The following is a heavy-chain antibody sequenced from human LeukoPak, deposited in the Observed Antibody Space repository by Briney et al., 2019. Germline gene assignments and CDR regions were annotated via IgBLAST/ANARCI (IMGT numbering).Heavy chain of an antibody. J-gene: IGHJ6*04. CDR3: AKELFGLKGMDV. V-gene: IGHV4-4*02. Sequence: SGTLSLTCAVSGGSISSDNWWSWVRQSPGKGLEWIGEIYHSGSTNYNPSLKSRVIILVGKSRNQFSLNLYSVTAADTAVYYCAKELFGLKGMDVWGKGTTVTVST. CDR1: GGSISSDNW. CDR2: IYHSGST. D-gene: IGHD3/OR15-3a*01.